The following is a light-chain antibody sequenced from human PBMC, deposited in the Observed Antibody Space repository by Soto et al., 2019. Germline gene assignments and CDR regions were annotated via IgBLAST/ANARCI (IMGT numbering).Light chain of an antibody. J-gene: IGLJ2*01. CDR2: DVT. Sequence: QSALTQPRSVSRSPGQSVTISCTGTSSDVVVSWYQQHPGKAPKLIISDVTYRPSGVPDRFSGSKSGNTASLTISGLQAEDEADYYCCSYGLTYALLGGGTKVTVL. CDR3: CSYGLTYAL. CDR1: SSDVVV. V-gene: IGLV2-11*01.